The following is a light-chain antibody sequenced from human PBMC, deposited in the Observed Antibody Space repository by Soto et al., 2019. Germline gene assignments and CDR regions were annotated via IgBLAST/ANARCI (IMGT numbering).Light chain of an antibody. Sequence: ETVLTQSPGTLSLPPGERATLSCRASQSISSSFLAWYQQKPGQAPRLLIYGASSRATGIPDRFSGSGSGTDFTLTISRLEPEDAAVYYCQQYVRSPPSWTFGQGTKVEIK. CDR3: QQYVRSPPSWT. CDR2: GAS. J-gene: IGKJ1*01. V-gene: IGKV3-20*01. CDR1: QSISSSF.